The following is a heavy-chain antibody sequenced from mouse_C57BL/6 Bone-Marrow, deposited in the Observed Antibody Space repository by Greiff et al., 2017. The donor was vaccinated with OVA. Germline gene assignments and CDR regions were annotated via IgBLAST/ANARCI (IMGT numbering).Heavy chain of an antibody. J-gene: IGHJ1*03. V-gene: IGHV1-50*01. CDR2: IDPSDSYT. CDR3: ADYGSGYFDV. CDR1: GYTFTSYW. Sequence: QVQLQQPGAELVKPGASVKLSCKASGYTFTSYWMQCVKQRPGQGLEWIGEIDPSDSYTNYNQKFKGKATLTVDTSSSTAYMQLSSLTSEDSAVYYCADYGSGYFDVWGTGTTVTVSS. D-gene: IGHD1-1*01.